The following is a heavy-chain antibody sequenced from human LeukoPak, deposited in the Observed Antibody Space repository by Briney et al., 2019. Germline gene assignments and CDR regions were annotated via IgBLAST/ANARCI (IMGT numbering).Heavy chain of an antibody. Sequence: GESLKISCKGSGYSFTSYWIGWVRQMPGKGLEWMGIIYPGDSDTRYSPSFQGQVTISADKSISTAYLQWSSLKASDTAMYYCARLGGSTAAGFYYYYYYMDVWRKGTTVTVSS. CDR2: IYPGDSDT. CDR1: GYSFTSYW. CDR3: ARLGGSTAAGFYYYYYYMDV. D-gene: IGHD6-13*01. V-gene: IGHV5-51*01. J-gene: IGHJ6*03.